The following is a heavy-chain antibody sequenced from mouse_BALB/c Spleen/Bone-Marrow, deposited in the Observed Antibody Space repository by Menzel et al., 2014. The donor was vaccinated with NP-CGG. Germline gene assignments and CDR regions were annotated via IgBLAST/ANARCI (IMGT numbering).Heavy chain of an antibody. CDR2: IDPENGNT. V-gene: IGHV14-3*02. D-gene: IGHD2-4*01. Sequence: EVKLVESGAELGKPGASVKLSCTASGFNIKDTYMHWVKQRPEQGLEWIGRIDPENGNTKYDPKFQGKATITADTSSNTAYLQLSSLTSEDTAVYCCARDDSWGFAYWGQGTLVTVSA. CDR3: ARDDSWGFAY. CDR1: GFNIKDTY. J-gene: IGHJ3*01.